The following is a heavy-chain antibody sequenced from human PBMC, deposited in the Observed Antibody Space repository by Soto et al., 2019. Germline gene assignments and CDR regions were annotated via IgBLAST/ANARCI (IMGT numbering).Heavy chain of an antibody. D-gene: IGHD6-19*01. J-gene: IGHJ4*02. CDR1: GGTFSCYA. CDR2: IIPIFGTA. Sequence: TSAKLSWKDPGGTFSCYAISWVRHSTGQGLEWMGGIIPIFGTANYAQKFQGRVTITADESTSTAYMELSSLRSEDTAVYYCAREGIAVAGPFEYWVQGTLVPVSS. CDR3: AREGIAVAGPFEY. V-gene: IGHV1-69*13.